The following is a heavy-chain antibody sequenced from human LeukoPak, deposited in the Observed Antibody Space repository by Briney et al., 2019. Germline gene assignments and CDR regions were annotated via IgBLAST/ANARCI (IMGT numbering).Heavy chain of an antibody. CDR3: ARDREDFWSGYYGY. CDR1: GFTFSSYS. J-gene: IGHJ4*02. Sequence: GGSLRLSCAASGFTFSSYSMNWVRQAPGKGLEWVSSISSSSSYIYYADSVKGRFTISRDNAKNSLYLQMNSLRAEDTAVYYCARDREDFWSGYYGYWGQGTLVTVSS. V-gene: IGHV3-21*01. D-gene: IGHD3-3*01. CDR2: ISSSSSYI.